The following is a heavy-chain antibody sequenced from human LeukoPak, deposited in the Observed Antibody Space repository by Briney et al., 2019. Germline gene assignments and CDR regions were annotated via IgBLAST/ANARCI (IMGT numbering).Heavy chain of an antibody. V-gene: IGHV4-30-2*01. Sequence: KPSETLSLTCAVSGGSISSGGYSWSWIRQPPGKGLEWIGYIYHSGSTYYNPSLKSRVTISVDRSKNQFSLKLSSVTAADTAVYYCARGVTYYYDSSGYPYFDYWGQGTLVTVSS. CDR2: IYHSGST. CDR1: GGSISSGGYS. D-gene: IGHD3-22*01. CDR3: ARGVTYYYDSSGYPYFDY. J-gene: IGHJ4*02.